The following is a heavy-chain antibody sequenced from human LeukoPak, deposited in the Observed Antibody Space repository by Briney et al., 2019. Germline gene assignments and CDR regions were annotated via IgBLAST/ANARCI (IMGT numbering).Heavy chain of an antibody. Sequence: GGSLRLSCAASGFTFSSYGMHWVRQAPGKGLEWVAVIWYDGSNKYYADSVKGRFTISRDNSKNTLYLQMNSLRAEDTAVYYCARDRTLLVGAIGYWGQGTLVTVSS. CDR1: GFTFSSYG. CDR3: ARDRTLLVGAIGY. D-gene: IGHD1-26*01. CDR2: IWYDGSNK. V-gene: IGHV3-33*01. J-gene: IGHJ4*02.